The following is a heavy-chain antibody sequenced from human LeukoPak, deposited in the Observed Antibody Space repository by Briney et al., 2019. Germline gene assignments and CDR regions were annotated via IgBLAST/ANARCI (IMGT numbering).Heavy chain of an antibody. D-gene: IGHD3/OR15-3a*01. V-gene: IGHV5-51*01. J-gene: IGHJ5*02. CDR3: ARAPGGGFWTGYPSHFDP. CDR1: GYSFTSNW. CDR2: IFPGDSDT. Sequence: GESLKISCKASGYSFTSNWIGWVRQMPGKGLEWMGIIFPGDSDTRYSPSFQGQVTISVDKSISTAYLQWSSLKASDAATYYCARAPGGGFWTGYPSHFDPWGQETLVTVSS.